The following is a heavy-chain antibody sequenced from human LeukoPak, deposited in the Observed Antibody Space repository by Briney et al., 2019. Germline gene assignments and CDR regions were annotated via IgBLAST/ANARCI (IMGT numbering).Heavy chain of an antibody. V-gene: IGHV4-61*01. CDR1: GVSVSSGSYH. J-gene: IGHJ2*01. Sequence: SETLSLTCSVSGVSVSSGSYHWSWIRQPPGKGLEWIGNICYSGSTNYNPSLESRVTISLDTSKKQFSLKVISVTAADTAVYYCARDVLGATSYWYFDLWGRGTLVTVSS. CDR2: ICYSGST. D-gene: IGHD1-26*01. CDR3: ARDVLGATSYWYFDL.